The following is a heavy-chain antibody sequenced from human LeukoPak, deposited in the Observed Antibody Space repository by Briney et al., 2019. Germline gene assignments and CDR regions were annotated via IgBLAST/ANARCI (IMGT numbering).Heavy chain of an antibody. D-gene: IGHD4-11*01. CDR1: GFTFSSYW. CDR2: IKQDGSEK. V-gene: IGHV3-7*01. CDR3: ATTTTVPYYYYYYMDV. Sequence: GGSLRLPCAASGFTFSSYWMSWVRQAPGKGLEWVANIKQDGSEKYYVDSVKGRFTISRDNAKNSLYLQMNSLRAEDTAVYYCATTTTVPYYYYYYMDVWGKGTTVTVSS. J-gene: IGHJ6*03.